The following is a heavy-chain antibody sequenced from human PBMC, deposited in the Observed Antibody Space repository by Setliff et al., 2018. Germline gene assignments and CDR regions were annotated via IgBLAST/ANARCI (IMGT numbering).Heavy chain of an antibody. CDR2: IYTDGTT. Sequence: KTSETLSLTCTVSGASLRSGSNYWGWFRQPAGKGLEWIGRIYTDGTTNYNPSLKGRVTISADTSTNHFSLKLTSVTAADTAVYYCARDDTIVGATDYWGQGALVTVSS. V-gene: IGHV4-61*02. J-gene: IGHJ4*02. D-gene: IGHD1-26*01. CDR3: ARDDTIVGATDY. CDR1: GASLRSGSNY.